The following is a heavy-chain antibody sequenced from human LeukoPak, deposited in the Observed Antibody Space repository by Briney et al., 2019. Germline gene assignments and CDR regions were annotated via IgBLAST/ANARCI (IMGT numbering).Heavy chain of an antibody. D-gene: IGHD3-10*01. Sequence: PSETLSLTFAVYGGSFSGYYWSWIRQPPGKGLEWIGEINHSGSTNYNPSLKSRVTISVDTSKNQFSLKLSSVTAADTAVYYCARERITMVRGVTYYFDYWGQGTLVTVSS. CDR3: ARERITMVRGVTYYFDY. V-gene: IGHV4-34*01. J-gene: IGHJ4*02. CDR2: INHSGST. CDR1: GGSFSGYY.